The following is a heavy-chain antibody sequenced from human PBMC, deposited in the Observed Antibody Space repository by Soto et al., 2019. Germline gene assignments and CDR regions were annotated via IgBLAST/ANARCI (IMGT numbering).Heavy chain of an antibody. CDR2: IIPIFGTA. V-gene: IGHV1-69*13. CDR3: ASEVVVAATPLWHYYYGMDV. CDR1: GGTFSSYA. Sequence: ASVKVSCKASGGTFSSYAISWVRQAPGQGXEWMGGIIPIFGTANYAQKFQGRVTITADESTSTAYMELSSLRSEDTAVYYCASEVVVAATPLWHYYYGMDVWGQGTTVTVSS. D-gene: IGHD2-15*01. J-gene: IGHJ6*02.